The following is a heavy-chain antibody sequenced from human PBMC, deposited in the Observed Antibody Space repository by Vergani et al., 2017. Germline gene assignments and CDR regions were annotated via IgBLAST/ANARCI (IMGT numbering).Heavy chain of an antibody. D-gene: IGHD3-16*01. CDR2: INPSGGST. Sequence: QVQLVQSGAEVKKPGASVKVSCKASGYTFTSYYMHGVRQAPGQGLEWMGIINPSGGSTSYGQKFQGRFTMTRDTYTSTVYMELSSLRSEDTAVYYGARDAVRLGARDAPNAFDIWGQGTMVTVSS. J-gene: IGHJ3*02. CDR3: ARDAVRLGARDAPNAFDI. CDR1: GYTFTSYY. V-gene: IGHV1-46*01.